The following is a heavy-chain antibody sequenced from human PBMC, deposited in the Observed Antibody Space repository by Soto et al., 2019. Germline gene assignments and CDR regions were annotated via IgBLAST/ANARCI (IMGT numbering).Heavy chain of an antibody. J-gene: IGHJ4*02. CDR1: GFSLSTSGVG. CDR3: AHTPPILLWFGESVYDFDY. V-gene: IGHV2-5*01. CDR2: IYWNDDK. Sequence: QITLKESGPTLVKPTQTLTLTCTFSGFSLSTSGVGVGWIRQPPGKALEWLALIYWNDDKRYSPSLKSRLTITKDTSKNQVVLTMTNMDPVDTATYYCAHTPPILLWFGESVYDFDYWGQGTLVTVSS. D-gene: IGHD3-10*01.